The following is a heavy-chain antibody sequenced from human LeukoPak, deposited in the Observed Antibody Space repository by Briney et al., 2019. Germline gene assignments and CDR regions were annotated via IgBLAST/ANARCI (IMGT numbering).Heavy chain of an antibody. J-gene: IGHJ4*02. D-gene: IGHD3-22*01. CDR1: GYTFTSYY. Sequence: GASVKVSCKASGYTFTSYYMHWVRQAPGQGLEWMGIINPSGGSTSYAQKFQGRVTMTRDTSTSTVYMELSSLRSEDTAVYYCARELKYYYDSSGYPGVGGYWGQGTLVTVSS. V-gene: IGHV1-46*01. CDR2: INPSGGST. CDR3: ARELKYYYDSSGYPGVGGY.